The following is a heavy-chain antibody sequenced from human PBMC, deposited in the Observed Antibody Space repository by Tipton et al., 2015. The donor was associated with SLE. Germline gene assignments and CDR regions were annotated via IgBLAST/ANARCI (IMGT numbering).Heavy chain of an antibody. V-gene: IGHV4-59*04. CDR2: IYYTGTTT. Sequence: TLSLTCTVSGGSVNSHYWSWIRQPPGKGLEWIGSIYYTGTTTYYNSFLKSRVTMSVDTSKNQFSLRLTSVIAADTAVYYCALPNSRARAFHIWGQGTLVTASS. CDR1: GGSVNSHY. CDR3: ALPNSRARAFHI. D-gene: IGHD4-23*01. J-gene: IGHJ3*02.